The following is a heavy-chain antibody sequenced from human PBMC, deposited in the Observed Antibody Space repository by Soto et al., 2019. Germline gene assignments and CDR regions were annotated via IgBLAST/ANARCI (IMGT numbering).Heavy chain of an antibody. D-gene: IGHD6-19*01. CDR2: IYYSVST. Sequence: QVQLQESGPGLVKPSQTLSLTCTVSGGSISSGGYYWSWIRRQPGKGLEWIGYIYYSVSTYYNPSLKSRVTISVDTSKNQFSLKLSSVTAADTAVYYCARGSSGWDPAEYFQHWGQGTLVTVSS. J-gene: IGHJ1*01. CDR1: GGSISSGGYY. V-gene: IGHV4-31*03. CDR3: ARGSSGWDPAEYFQH.